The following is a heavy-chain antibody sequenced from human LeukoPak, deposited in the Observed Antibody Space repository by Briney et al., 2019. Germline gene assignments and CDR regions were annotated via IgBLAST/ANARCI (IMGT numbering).Heavy chain of an antibody. J-gene: IGHJ5*02. D-gene: IGHD2-2*01. CDR3: ARGRVVVVPAAPNWFDP. CDR1: GGSFSGHY. V-gene: IGHV4-34*01. CDR2: INHSGST. Sequence: SETLSLTCAVYGGSFSGHYWSWIRQPPGKGLEWIGEINHSGSTNYNPSLKSRVTISVDTSKNQFSLKLSSVTAADTAVYYCARGRVVVVPAAPNWFDPWGQGTLVTVSS.